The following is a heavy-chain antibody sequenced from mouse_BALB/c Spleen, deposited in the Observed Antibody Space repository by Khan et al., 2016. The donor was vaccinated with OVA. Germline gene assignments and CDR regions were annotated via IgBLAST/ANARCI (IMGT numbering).Heavy chain of an antibody. V-gene: IGHV2-9-2*01. CDR1: GFSLTNYD. CDR2: IWTGGDT. J-gene: IGHJ1*01. D-gene: IGHD1-1*01. Sequence: QVQLKESGPGLVAPSQSLSITCTVSGFSLTNYDISWIRQPPGKGLEWLGVIWTGGDTNYNSAFMSRLSISKDNSKSQVFLKMNRLKTEDTAIYYCVRRGHYYGSVYWYVDDGGAGTTVTVSA. CDR3: VRRGHYYGSVYWYVDD.